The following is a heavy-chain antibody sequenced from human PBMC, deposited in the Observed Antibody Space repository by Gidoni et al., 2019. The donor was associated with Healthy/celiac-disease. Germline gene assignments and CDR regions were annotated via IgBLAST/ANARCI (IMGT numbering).Heavy chain of an antibody. V-gene: IGHV4-39*01. J-gene: IGHJ4*02. D-gene: IGHD3-10*01. CDR2: IYYSGST. CDR1: GGSISSSSYY. CDR3: ARTMVRGVIARPAFDY. Sequence: QLQLQESGPGLVKPSETLSLTCTVSGGSISSSSYYWGWIRQPPGKGLEWIGSIYYSGSTYYNPSLKSRVTISVDTSKNQFSLKLSSVTAADTAVYYCARTMVRGVIARPAFDYWGQGTLVTVSS.